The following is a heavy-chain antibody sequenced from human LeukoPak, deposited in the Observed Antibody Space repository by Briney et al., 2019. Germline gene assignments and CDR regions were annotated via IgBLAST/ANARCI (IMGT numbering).Heavy chain of an antibody. J-gene: IGHJ3*02. CDR3: ARDIHSVAFDI. CDR2: ISGSGDSA. CDR1: GFTFDTYG. V-gene: IGHV3-23*01. Sequence: PGGTLRLSCAASGFTFDTYGMTWVRQAPGKGLEWVSTISGSGDSAYYADSVKGRFTISRDNAKRSVYLQMNSLGVEDTAVYYCARDIHSVAFDIWGQGTMVTVSS.